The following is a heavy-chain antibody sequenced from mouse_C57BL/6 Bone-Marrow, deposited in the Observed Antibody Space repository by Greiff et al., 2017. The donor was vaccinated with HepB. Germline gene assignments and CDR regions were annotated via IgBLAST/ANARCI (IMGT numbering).Heavy chain of an antibody. Sequence: VQLKQSGPELVKPGASVKISCKASGYSFTGYYMNWVKQSPEKSLEWIGEINPSTGGTTYNQKFKAKATLTVDKSSSTAYMQLKSLTSEDSAVYYCARRWLLLAYWGQGTLVTVSA. CDR3: ARRWLLLAY. V-gene: IGHV1-42*01. CDR2: INPSTGGT. CDR1: GYSFTGYY. J-gene: IGHJ3*01. D-gene: IGHD2-3*01.